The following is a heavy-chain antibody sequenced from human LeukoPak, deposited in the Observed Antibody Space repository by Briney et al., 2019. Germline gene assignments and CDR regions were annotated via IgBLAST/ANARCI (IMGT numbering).Heavy chain of an antibody. J-gene: IGHJ4*02. D-gene: IGHD2-21*02. CDR2: IKSKSDGATT. CDR3: TNSGDI. CDR1: GFTFSNTW. Sequence: GGSLRLSCAASGFTFSNTWMSWVRQAPGRGLEWLGRIKSKSDGATTDYAAPVKGRFTISRDDSKNMLYLQMNSLKTEDTAVYYCTNSGDIWGQGTLVTVSS. V-gene: IGHV3-15*01.